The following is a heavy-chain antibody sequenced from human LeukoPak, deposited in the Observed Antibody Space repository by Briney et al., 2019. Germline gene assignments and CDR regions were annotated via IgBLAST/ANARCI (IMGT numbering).Heavy chain of an antibody. V-gene: IGHV1-69*05. J-gene: IGHJ6*03. CDR2: IIPIFGTA. CDR1: AGTFSSYA. Sequence: SVKVSCKASAGTFSSYAISWVRQAPGQGLEWMGGIIPIFGTANYAQKFQGRVTITTDESTSAAYMELSSLRSEDTAVYYCARDERITGSPGKYYYYYYYMDVWGKGTTVTVSS. CDR3: ARDERITGSPGKYYYYYYYMDV. D-gene: IGHD1-20*01.